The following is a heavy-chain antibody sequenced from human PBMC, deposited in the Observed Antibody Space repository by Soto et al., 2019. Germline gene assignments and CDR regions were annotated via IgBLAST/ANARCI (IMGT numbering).Heavy chain of an antibody. D-gene: IGHD6-19*01. J-gene: IGHJ4*02. CDR1: GFTFTSSA. CDR2: IVVGSGNT. Sequence: GASVKVSCKASGFTFTSSAMQWVRQARGQRLEWIGWIVVGSGNTNYAQKFQERVTITRDMSTSTAYMELSSLRSEDTVVYYCAASSGQGTGNFGYWGQGTLVTVSS. CDR3: AASSGQGTGNFGY. V-gene: IGHV1-58*02.